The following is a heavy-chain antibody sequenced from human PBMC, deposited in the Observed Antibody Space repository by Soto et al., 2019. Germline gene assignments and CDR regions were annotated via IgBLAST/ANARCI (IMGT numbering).Heavy chain of an antibody. D-gene: IGHD2-15*01. Sequence: GASVKVSCKVSGYSLTELSMHWVRQAPGKGLEWMGGFDPEDGETIYAQKFLGRVTMTEDTSTDTAYMELSSLRSEDTAVYYCATGGEPGGYCSGGSCDSLAFDYWG. CDR3: ATGGEPGGYCSGGSCDSLAFDY. CDR1: GYSLTELS. J-gene: IGHJ4*01. V-gene: IGHV1-24*01. CDR2: FDPEDGET.